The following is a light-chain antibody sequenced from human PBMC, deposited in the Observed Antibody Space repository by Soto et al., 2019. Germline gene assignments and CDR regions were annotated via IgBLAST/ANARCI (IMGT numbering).Light chain of an antibody. J-gene: IGKJ4*01. CDR1: QSISSY. CDR2: DAS. CDR3: QQSDSTLLT. V-gene: IGKV1-39*01. Sequence: DIRMTQSPSSLSASVGDRVTITCRASQSISSYLNWYQQKPGKAPKLLIYDASSLQSGVPSRFSGSGSGTDFTLTISSLQPEDFATYYCQQSDSTLLTFGGGTTVEIK.